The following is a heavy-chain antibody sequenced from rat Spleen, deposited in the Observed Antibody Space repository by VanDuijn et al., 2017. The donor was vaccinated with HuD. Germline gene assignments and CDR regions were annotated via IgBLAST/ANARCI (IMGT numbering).Heavy chain of an antibody. D-gene: IGHD1-2*01. CDR1: GFTFSDYY. CDR3: ARRITIAAISAPFAY. CDR2: ISYDGSST. V-gene: IGHV5-29*01. Sequence: EVQLVESDGGLVQPGRSLKLSCAASGFTFSDYYMAWVRQAPTKGLEWVATISYDGSSTYYRDSVKGRFTISRDNAKSTLYLQMDSLRSEDTATYYCARRITIAAISAPFAYWGQGTLVTVSS. J-gene: IGHJ3*01.